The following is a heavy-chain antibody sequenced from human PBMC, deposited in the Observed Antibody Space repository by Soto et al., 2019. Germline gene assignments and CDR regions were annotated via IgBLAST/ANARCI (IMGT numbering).Heavy chain of an antibody. Sequence: EVQLVESGGGLVKPGGSLRLSCAASGFNFNSYTINWVRQAPGKRLEWLSSISSSGYIFSTDSVRGRCTISRDNAKNSVYLQIHSLRAEDTAVYFCARDCSGGSCYPGMDVWGQGTTVTVSS. V-gene: IGHV3-21*01. CDR3: ARDCSGGSCYPGMDV. CDR2: ISSSGYI. J-gene: IGHJ6*02. CDR1: GFNFNSYT. D-gene: IGHD2-15*01.